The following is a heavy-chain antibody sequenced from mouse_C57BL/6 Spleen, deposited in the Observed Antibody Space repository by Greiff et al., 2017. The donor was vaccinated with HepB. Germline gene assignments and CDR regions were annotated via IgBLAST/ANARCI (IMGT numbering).Heavy chain of an antibody. D-gene: IGHD2-4*01. Sequence: QVQLQQPGAELVMPGASVKLSCKASGYTFTSYWMHWVKQRPGQGLEWIGEIDPSDSYTNYNQKFKGKSTLTVDKSSSTAYMQLSSLTSEDSAVYYCARPGDYDYFDYWGQGTTLTVSS. CDR3: ARPGDYDYFDY. V-gene: IGHV1-69*01. CDR1: GYTFTSYW. J-gene: IGHJ2*01. CDR2: IDPSDSYT.